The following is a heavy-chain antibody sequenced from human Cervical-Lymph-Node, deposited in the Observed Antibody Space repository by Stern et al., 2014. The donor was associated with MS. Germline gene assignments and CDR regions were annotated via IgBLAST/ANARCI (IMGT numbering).Heavy chain of an antibody. CDR1: EFTFTTYA. CDR2: INTNTGNP. Sequence: VQLLQSGSELKNPGASVKISCKASEFTFTTYAINWVRQAPGQGLEWMGWINTNTGNPTYAQGFTGRFVFSLDTSVSTAYLEISDLKAEDTAVFYCARVRCTTTSCYTAYYHAMDVWGQGTTVTVSS. CDR3: ARVRCTTTSCYTAYYHAMDV. J-gene: IGHJ6*02. V-gene: IGHV7-4-1*02. D-gene: IGHD4-17*01.